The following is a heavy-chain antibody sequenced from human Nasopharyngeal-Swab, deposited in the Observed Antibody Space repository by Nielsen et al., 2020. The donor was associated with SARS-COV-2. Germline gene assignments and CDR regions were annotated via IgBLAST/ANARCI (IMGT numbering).Heavy chain of an antibody. Sequence: ASVKVSCKPSGYTFTDNFIHWVRQAPGLGLEWMGWIDPNRGGTNYVQKFQGRVTMTRDTSTSTADMELSRLTSDDAAVYYCARERGGSGTYSIAYWGPGTLVIVSS. CDR2: IDPNRGGT. V-gene: IGHV1-2*02. J-gene: IGHJ4*02. CDR3: ARERGGSGTYSIAY. CDR1: GYTFTDNF. D-gene: IGHD3-10*01.